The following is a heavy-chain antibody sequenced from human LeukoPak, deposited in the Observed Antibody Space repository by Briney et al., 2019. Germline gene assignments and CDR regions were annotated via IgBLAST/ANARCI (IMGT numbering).Heavy chain of an antibody. D-gene: IGHD6-13*01. J-gene: IGHJ4*02. CDR3: ARGLRREQQLLRAFDS. CDR2: MNPNSGNT. CDR1: GYTFTSYD. Sequence: ASVKVSCEASGYTFTSYDINWVRQATGQGLEWMGWMNPNSGNTGYAQKFQGRVTMTSNTSISTAYMELSGLTSEDTAVYYCARGLRREQQLLRAFDSWGQGTLVTVSS. V-gene: IGHV1-8*01.